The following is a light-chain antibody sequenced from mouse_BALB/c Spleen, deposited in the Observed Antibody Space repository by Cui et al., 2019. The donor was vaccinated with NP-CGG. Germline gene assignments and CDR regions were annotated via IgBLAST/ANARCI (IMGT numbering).Light chain of an antibody. CDR2: GTN. V-gene: IGLV1*01. J-gene: IGLJ1*01. CDR1: TGAVTTSNY. CDR3: ALWYSNHWL. Sequence: QAVVTQESALTTSPGETVTLTCRSSTGAVTTSNYANWVQEKPDHLFTGLIGGTNNRPPGVPARFSGSLTGDKAALTITGAQPEDEAIYFCALWYSNHWLFGGGTKLTVL.